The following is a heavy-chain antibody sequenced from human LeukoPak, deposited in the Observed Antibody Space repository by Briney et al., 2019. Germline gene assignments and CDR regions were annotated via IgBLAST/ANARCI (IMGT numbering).Heavy chain of an antibody. J-gene: IGHJ6*02. CDR1: GFTFSSYG. CDR2: KSYDGSNK. V-gene: IGHV3-30*18. Sequence: GGSLRLSCAASGFTFSSYGMHWVRQAPGKGLEWVAVKSYDGSNKYYADSVKGRFTISRDNSKNTLYLQMNSLRAEDTAVYYCAKDGPSYSSSWYLDVWGQGTTVTVSS. CDR3: AKDGPSYSSSWYLDV. D-gene: IGHD6-13*01.